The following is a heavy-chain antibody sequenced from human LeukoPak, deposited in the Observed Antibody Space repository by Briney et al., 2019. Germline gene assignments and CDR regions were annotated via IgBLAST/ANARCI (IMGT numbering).Heavy chain of an antibody. CDR3: AKTGIYGGYYFDY. V-gene: IGHV3-23*01. Sequence: GGSLRLSCAASGFTFSSYAMYWVRQAPGKGLEWVSAISGSGSSTYYADFVKGRFTISRDTSKNTLFLHMNSLRAEDTAVYYCAKTGIYGGYYFDYWGQGTLVTVSS. J-gene: IGHJ4*02. D-gene: IGHD1-26*01. CDR2: ISGSGSST. CDR1: GFTFSSYA.